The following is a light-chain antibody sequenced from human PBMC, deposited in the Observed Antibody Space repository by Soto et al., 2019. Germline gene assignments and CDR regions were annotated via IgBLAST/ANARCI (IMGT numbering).Light chain of an antibody. CDR1: SSYVGGYNF. CDR3: CSYAGSNTYV. CDR2: DVT. V-gene: IGLV2-11*01. Sequence: QSALTQPRSVSGSPGQSVTISCTGTSSYVGGYNFVSWYQQHPGKAPKLMIYDVTKRPSGVPDRFSGSKSGNTASLTISGLQAEDEADYYCCSYAGSNTYVFGTGTKVTVL. J-gene: IGLJ1*01.